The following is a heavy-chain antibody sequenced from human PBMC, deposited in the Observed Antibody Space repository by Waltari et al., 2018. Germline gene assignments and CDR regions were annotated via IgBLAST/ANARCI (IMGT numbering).Heavy chain of an antibody. V-gene: IGHV3-23*01. CDR1: GLIFRSNA. CDR3: ARDPLNDYGGWDDY. CDR2: ISGSGENT. D-gene: IGHD4-17*01. J-gene: IGHJ4*02. Sequence: EVQLLESGGTLVQPGGSLRVSCAASGLIFRSNAFSWVRQAPGKGLEWVSSISGSGENTYYAESVKGRFTISRDNSKHTVFLQMNNLRVDDTAVYYCARDPLNDYGGWDDYWGQGTLVTVSS.